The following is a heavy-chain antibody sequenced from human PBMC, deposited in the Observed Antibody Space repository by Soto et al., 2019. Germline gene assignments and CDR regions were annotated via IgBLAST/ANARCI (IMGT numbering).Heavy chain of an antibody. CDR1: GYTFTGYY. Sequence: ASVKVSCKASGYTFTGYYMHWVRQAPGQGLEWMGWINPNSGGTNYAQKFQGWVTMTRDTSISTAYMELSRLRSDDTAVYYCARELIYYDSSGLTPRSSQHALGYWGQGTLVTVSS. CDR3: ARELIYYDSSGLTPRSSQHALGY. D-gene: IGHD3-22*01. V-gene: IGHV1-2*04. J-gene: IGHJ4*02. CDR2: INPNSGGT.